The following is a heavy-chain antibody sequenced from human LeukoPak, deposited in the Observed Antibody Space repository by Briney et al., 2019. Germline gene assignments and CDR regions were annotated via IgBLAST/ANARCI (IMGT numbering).Heavy chain of an antibody. CDR3: AREKDGYNFEFDP. CDR1: GGSISNYY. D-gene: IGHD5-24*01. CDR2: IYYSGST. J-gene: IGHJ5*02. Sequence: SETLSLTCTVSGGSISNYYWSWIRQPPGKGLEWIGYIYYSGSTNYNPSLKSRVTISVDTSKNQFSLKLSSVTAADTAVYYCAREKDGYNFEFDPWGQGTLVTVSS. V-gene: IGHV4-59*01.